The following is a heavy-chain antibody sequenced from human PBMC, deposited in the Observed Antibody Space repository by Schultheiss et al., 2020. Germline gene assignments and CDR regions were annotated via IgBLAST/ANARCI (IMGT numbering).Heavy chain of an antibody. J-gene: IGHJ4*02. CDR1: GGTFSSYA. V-gene: IGHV1-69*01. D-gene: IGHD2-15*01. CDR2: IIPIFGTA. Sequence: SVKVSCKASGGTFSSYAISWVRQAPGQGLEWMGGIIPIFGTANYAQKFQGRVTITADESTSTAYMELSSLRSEDTAVYYCAREGGDCSGGSCYSPFDYWGQGNLGTVAS. CDR3: AREGGDCSGGSCYSPFDY.